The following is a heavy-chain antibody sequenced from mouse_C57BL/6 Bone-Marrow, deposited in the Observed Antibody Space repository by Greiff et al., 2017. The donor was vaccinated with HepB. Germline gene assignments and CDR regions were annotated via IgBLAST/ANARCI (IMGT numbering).Heavy chain of an antibody. Sequence: GGGLVQPKGSLKLSCAVSGFCFNTYAMLWVRQAPGKGLEWVGRIRSKSNNYATYYADSVKDRFPISRDESESMLYLQINNLKTEYTAMYYCVRHNYYGSRDYFDYWGQGTTLTVSS. D-gene: IGHD1-1*01. CDR1: GFCFNTYA. CDR2: IRSKSNNYAT. V-gene: IGHV10-1*01. J-gene: IGHJ2*01. CDR3: VRHNYYGSRDYFDY.